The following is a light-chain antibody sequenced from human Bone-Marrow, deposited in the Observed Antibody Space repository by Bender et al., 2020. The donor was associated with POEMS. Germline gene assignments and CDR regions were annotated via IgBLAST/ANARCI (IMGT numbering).Light chain of an antibody. CDR3: LLYFGGAQWV. J-gene: IGLJ3*02. CDR2: YTS. Sequence: QTVVTQEPSLTVSPGGTVTLTCASSTETVTSNYYANWFQQKPGQAPRALIYYTSKKHSCTPARFSGSLLGGKAALPLSGVRPEDEADDYCLLYFGGAQWVFGGGTKLTVL. V-gene: IGLV7-43*01. CDR1: TETVTSNYY.